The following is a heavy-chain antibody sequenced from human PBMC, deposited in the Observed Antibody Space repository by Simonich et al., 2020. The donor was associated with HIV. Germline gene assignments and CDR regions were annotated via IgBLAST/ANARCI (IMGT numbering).Heavy chain of an antibody. Sequence: EVQLVESGGGLVQPGGSLRLSCAASGFTFSSYEMNWVPQAPGKGLEWVSYISSGGSPIYYADSVKGRFTISRDNAKNSLYLQMNSLRAEDTAVYYCARVGSSSGWDYWGQGTLVTVSS. J-gene: IGHJ4*02. D-gene: IGHD6-6*01. V-gene: IGHV3-48*03. CDR3: ARVGSSSGWDY. CDR2: ISSGGSPI. CDR1: GFTFSSYE.